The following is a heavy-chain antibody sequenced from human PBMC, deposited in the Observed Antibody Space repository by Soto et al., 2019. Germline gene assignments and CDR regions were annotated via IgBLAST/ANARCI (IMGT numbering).Heavy chain of an antibody. V-gene: IGHV1-3*01. D-gene: IGHD3-3*01. Sequence: QVQLVQSGAEVKKPGASVKVSCKASGYTFTSYAMHWVRQAPGQRLEWMGWINAGNGNTKYSQKFQGRVTITRDTSASTAYMELSSLRSEDTAVYYCARLYYDFWSGHYGPFDYWGQGTLVTVSS. CDR2: INAGNGNT. CDR1: GYTFTSYA. J-gene: IGHJ4*02. CDR3: ARLYYDFWSGHYGPFDY.